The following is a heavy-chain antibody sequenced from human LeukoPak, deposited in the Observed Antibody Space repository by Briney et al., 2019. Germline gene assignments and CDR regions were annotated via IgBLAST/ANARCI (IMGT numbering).Heavy chain of an antibody. CDR1: GFTFEASA. CDR3: SKEGSDDYYFDY. J-gene: IGHJ4*02. CDR2: ITGGGEST. D-gene: IGHD2-21*02. V-gene: IGHV3-23*01. Sequence: PGGSLRLSCAASGFTFEASAMSWVRQAPGKGLEWVAVITGGGESTYYADSVKGRFTISRDNSKNTVYLQMNSLRAEDTALYYCSKEGSDDYYFDYWGQGTLLTVSS.